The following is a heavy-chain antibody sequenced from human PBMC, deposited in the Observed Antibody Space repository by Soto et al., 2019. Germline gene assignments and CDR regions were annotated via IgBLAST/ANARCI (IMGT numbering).Heavy chain of an antibody. D-gene: IGHD6-6*01. J-gene: IGHJ6*02. V-gene: IGHV3-9*01. CDR1: GFTFDDYA. CDR2: ISWNSGSI. CDR3: AKDNTTSIAAPYGMDV. Sequence: DVQLVESGGGLVQPGRSLRLSCAASGFTFDDYAMHWVRQAPGKGLEWVSGISWNSGSIGCAGSVKGRFTTSRDNAKNSLYLQMNRLRAEDTALYYCAKDNTTSIAAPYGMDVWGQGTTVTVCS.